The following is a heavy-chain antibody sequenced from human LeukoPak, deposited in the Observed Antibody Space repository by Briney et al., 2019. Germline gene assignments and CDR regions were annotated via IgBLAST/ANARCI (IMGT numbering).Heavy chain of an antibody. CDR1: GGSISSYY. J-gene: IGHJ4*02. V-gene: IGHV4-59*01. CDR2: IYYSGST. Sequence: SETLSLTCTVSGGSISSYYWSWIRQPPGKGLEWIGYIYYSGSTNYNPSLKSRVTISVDTSKNQFSLKLRSVTAADTAVYYCAGDHCRGGSCYEDYWGQGTLVTVSS. CDR3: AGDHCRGGSCYEDY. D-gene: IGHD2-15*01.